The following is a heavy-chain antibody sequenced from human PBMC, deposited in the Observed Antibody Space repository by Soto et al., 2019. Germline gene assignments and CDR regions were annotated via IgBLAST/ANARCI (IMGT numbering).Heavy chain of an antibody. D-gene: IGHD6-13*01. CDR3: ARGARYSCSWLPGYYYYMDV. CDR1: GGSFSGYY. Sequence: SETLSLTCAVYGGSFSGYYWSWIRQPPGKGLEWIGEINHSGSTNYNPSLKSRVTISVDTSKNQFSLKLSSVTAADTAVYYCARGARYSCSWLPGYYYYMDVWCKGITVTVSS. CDR2: INHSGST. V-gene: IGHV4-34*01. J-gene: IGHJ6*03.